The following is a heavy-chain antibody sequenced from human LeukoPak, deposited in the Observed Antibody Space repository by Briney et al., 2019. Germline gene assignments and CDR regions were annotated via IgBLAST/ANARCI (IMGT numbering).Heavy chain of an antibody. CDR2: ISGSGGNT. J-gene: IGHJ4*02. V-gene: IGHV3-23*01. CDR3: AKDHLYYYDSSGYYY. CDR1: GFTFSSYA. D-gene: IGHD3-22*01. Sequence: GGSLRLSCAASGFTFSSYAMSWVRQAPGKGLEWVSVISGSGGNTYYADSVKGRFTISRDNSKNTLYLQMNSLRAEDTAVYYCAKDHLYYYDSSGYYYWGQGTLVTVSS.